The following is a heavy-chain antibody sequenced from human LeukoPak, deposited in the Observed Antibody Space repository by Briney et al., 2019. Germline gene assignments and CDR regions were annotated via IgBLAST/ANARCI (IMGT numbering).Heavy chain of an antibody. D-gene: IGHD2-2*01. CDR3: ARDGPSSTGRFDP. Sequence: ASVKVSCKASGFALTTYNIVWLRQAPGQGLEWMGWISAYNGNTNYAQKLQGRVTMTTDTSTSTAYMELRSLRSDDTAVYYCARDGPSSTGRFDPWGQGTLVTVSS. V-gene: IGHV1-18*01. CDR2: ISAYNGNT. CDR1: GFALTTYN. J-gene: IGHJ5*02.